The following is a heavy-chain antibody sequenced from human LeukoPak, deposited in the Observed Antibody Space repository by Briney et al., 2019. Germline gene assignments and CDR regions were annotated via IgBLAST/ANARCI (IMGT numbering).Heavy chain of an antibody. Sequence: PGRSLRLSCAASGFTFSSYAMHWVRQAPGKGLEWVAVIWYDGSNKYYADSVKGRFTISRDNSKNTLYLQMNSLRAEDTAVYYCAREGTVDTAMADAFDIWGQGTMVTVSS. CDR2: IWYDGSNK. CDR1: GFTFSSYA. J-gene: IGHJ3*02. D-gene: IGHD5-18*01. V-gene: IGHV3-33*08. CDR3: AREGTVDTAMADAFDI.